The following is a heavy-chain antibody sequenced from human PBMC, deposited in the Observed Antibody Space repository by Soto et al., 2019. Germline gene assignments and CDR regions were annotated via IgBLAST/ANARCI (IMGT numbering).Heavy chain of an antibody. D-gene: IGHD6-6*01. CDR1: GDSVNTVNYY. CDR2: VSNSGST. J-gene: IGHJ6*02. Sequence: PSETLSLTCTVSGDSVNTVNYYWTWIRQPPGKGLEWIGYVSNSGSTNYSPSLKSRVTLSADTSKNQFYLRLTSVAAADTAVYYCARGRGIAVCPYYYGMDVWGQGTTVTVSS. CDR3: ARGRGIAVCPYYYGMDV. V-gene: IGHV4-61*01.